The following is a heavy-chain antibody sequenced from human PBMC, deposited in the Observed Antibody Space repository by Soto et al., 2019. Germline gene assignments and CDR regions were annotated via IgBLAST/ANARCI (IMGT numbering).Heavy chain of an antibody. CDR2: ISFDGTNT. CDR1: GFSFSNYG. D-gene: IGHD6-13*01. Sequence: GGSLRLSCAASGFSFSNYGIHWVRQAPGKGLEWVAFISFDGTNTYYTDYLRGRFTISRDNSKNTVYLQLNSLTAEDTAVYYCAKEPHNFTWYGPTGMDVWGQGTTVTVSS. CDR3: AKEPHNFTWYGPTGMDV. V-gene: IGHV3-30*18. J-gene: IGHJ6*02.